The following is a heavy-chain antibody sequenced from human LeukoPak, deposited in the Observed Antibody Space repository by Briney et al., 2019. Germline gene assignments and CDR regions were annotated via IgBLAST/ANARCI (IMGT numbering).Heavy chain of an antibody. V-gene: IGHV4-34*01. D-gene: IGHD3-10*01. CDR2: INHSGST. CDR3: ARFTSIRSYGVRGVTNYYYYGMDV. Sequence: SETLSLTCAVYGGSFSGYYWSWIRQPPGKGLEWIGEINHSGSTNYNPSLKSRVTISVETSKNQFSLKLSSVTAADTAVYYCARFTSIRSYGVRGVTNYYYYGMDVWGQGTTVTVSS. CDR1: GGSFSGYY. J-gene: IGHJ6*02.